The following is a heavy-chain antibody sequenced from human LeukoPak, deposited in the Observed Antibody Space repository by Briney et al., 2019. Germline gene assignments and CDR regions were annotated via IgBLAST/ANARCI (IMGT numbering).Heavy chain of an antibody. Sequence: SEKLFCKASGYPFTRYGISWVRQAPGQGREGGVWIRAYKGHKHYGQKLQGRVTMTTDTSTSTAYMELRSLRSDDTAVYYCASAGAGPLWFGEPPHAIDIWGQGTMVTVSS. V-gene: IGHV1-18*01. CDR1: GYPFTRYG. D-gene: IGHD3-10*01. CDR2: IRAYKGHK. CDR3: ASAGAGPLWFGEPPHAIDI. J-gene: IGHJ3*02.